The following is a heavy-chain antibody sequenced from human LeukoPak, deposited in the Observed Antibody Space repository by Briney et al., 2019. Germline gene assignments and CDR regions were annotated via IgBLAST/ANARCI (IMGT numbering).Heavy chain of an antibody. CDR2: IRSKANSYAT. Sequence: GGSLKLSCAASGFTFSGSAMHWVRQASGEGLEWVGRIRSKANSYATAYAASVKGRFTISRDDSKNTAYLQMNSLKTEDTAVYYCTSKPNCSSTSCYYFDYWGQGTLVTVSS. V-gene: IGHV3-73*01. J-gene: IGHJ4*02. CDR1: GFTFSGSA. D-gene: IGHD2-2*01. CDR3: TSKPNCSSTSCYYFDY.